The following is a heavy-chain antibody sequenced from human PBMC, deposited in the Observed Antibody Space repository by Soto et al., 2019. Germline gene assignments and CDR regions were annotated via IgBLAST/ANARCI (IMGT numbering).Heavy chain of an antibody. V-gene: IGHV3-11*01. J-gene: IGHJ4*02. CDR3: ARQAARNYIDS. CDR2: IDSRGRTL. D-gene: IGHD6-6*01. Sequence: GGSLRLSCVASGFTFSDYSMSWIRQAPGKGLEWLAFIDSRGRTLSYADSLRGRFTISRDNAENSVYRQMDSLRADDTAVYYCARQAARNYIDSWGQGNSVTVSS. CDR1: GFTFSDYS.